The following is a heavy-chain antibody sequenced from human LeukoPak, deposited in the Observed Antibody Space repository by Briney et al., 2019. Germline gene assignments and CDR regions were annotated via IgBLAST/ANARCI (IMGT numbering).Heavy chain of an antibody. J-gene: IGHJ4*02. D-gene: IGHD4-17*01. V-gene: IGHV3-23*01. Sequence: TGGSLRLSCVASGFTFRNFAMSWVRQAPGKGLEWVSAISAADGDNTYYADSVKGRFTISRDNSKNTLYLQMNSLRAEDTAVYYCAKAPTATVTGGYWGQGTLVTVSS. CDR1: GFTFRNFA. CDR3: AKAPTATVTGGY. CDR2: ISAADGDNT.